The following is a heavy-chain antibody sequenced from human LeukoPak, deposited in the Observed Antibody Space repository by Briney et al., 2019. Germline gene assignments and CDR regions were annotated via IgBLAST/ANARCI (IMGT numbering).Heavy chain of an antibody. V-gene: IGHV4-4*07. CDR3: ARDLSVRGFYYMDV. J-gene: IGHJ6*03. CDR1: GGSISSYY. CDR2: IYTSGST. Sequence: SETLSLTCTVSGGSISSYYWSWIRQPAGKGLEWIGRIYTSGSTNYNPSLKSRVTISVDTSKNQFSLKLSSVTAADTAVYYCARDLSVRGFYYMDVWGKGTTVTVSS. D-gene: IGHD3-10*01.